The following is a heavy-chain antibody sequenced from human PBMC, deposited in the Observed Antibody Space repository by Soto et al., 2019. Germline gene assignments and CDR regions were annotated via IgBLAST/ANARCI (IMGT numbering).Heavy chain of an antibody. CDR2: INPSGGST. D-gene: IGHD3-22*01. J-gene: IGHJ5*02. CDR1: GYTFTSFS. CDR3: ARAYQYDTTGYYYVPYFGYSNWFDP. V-gene: IGHV1-46*01. Sequence: ASVKVSCKASGYTFTSFSINWVRQAPGQGLEWMGIINPSGGSTIYAQKFQGRVTMTRDTSTSTVYMELSSLRSEDTAVYYCARAYQYDTTGYYYVPYFGYSNWFDPWGQGTLVIVSS.